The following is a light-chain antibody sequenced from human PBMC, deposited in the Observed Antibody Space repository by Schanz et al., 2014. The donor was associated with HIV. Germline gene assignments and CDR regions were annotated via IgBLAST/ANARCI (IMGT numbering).Light chain of an antibody. V-gene: IGKV3-11*01. CDR3: QQRSNWPTWT. CDR2: GAS. Sequence: EIVMTQSPATLSLSPGERATLSCRASQSVSSNLAWYQQKPGQAPRLLIYGASTRATGIPARFSGSGSGTDFTLTISSLEPEDFAVYYCQQRSNWPTWTFGQGTKVEIK. J-gene: IGKJ1*01. CDR1: QSVSSN.